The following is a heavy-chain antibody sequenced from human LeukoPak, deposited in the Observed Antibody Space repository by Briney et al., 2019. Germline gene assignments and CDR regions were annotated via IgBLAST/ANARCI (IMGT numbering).Heavy chain of an antibody. D-gene: IGHD3-22*01. CDR3: ARGEPTYYYDSSGYWYFDL. J-gene: IGHJ2*01. Sequence: PSETLSLTCTVSGGSISSYYWSWIRQPPGKGLDWIGYIYYSGSTNYNPSLKSRVTISVDTSKNQFSLKLSSVTAADTAVYYCARGEPTYYYDSSGYWYFDLWGRGTLVTVSS. CDR1: GGSISSYY. CDR2: IYYSGST. V-gene: IGHV4-59*01.